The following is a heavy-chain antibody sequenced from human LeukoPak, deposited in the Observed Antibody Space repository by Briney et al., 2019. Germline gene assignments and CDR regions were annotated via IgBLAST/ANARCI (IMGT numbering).Heavy chain of an antibody. J-gene: IGHJ4*02. D-gene: IGHD5-24*01. CDR3: ARLRRDGYNYLDY. CDR1: GGSLSSGSYY. V-gene: IGHV4-61*01. CDR2: IYYSGST. Sequence: PSETLSLTCTVSGGSLSSGSYYWSWIRQPPGKGLEWIGYIYYSGSTNYNPSLKSRVTISVDTSKNQFSLKLRSVTAADTAVYYCARLRRDGYNYLDYWGQGTLVTVSS.